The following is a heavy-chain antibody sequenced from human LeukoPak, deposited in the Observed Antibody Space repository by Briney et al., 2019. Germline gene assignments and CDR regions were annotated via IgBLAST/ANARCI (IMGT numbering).Heavy chain of an antibody. CDR2: VNHSGYT. J-gene: IGHJ4*02. D-gene: IGHD4-17*01. Sequence: KPSETLSLTCGVSGTSFSSYYWSWIRQTPGKGLEWIGEVNHSGYTSMNPSLKSRVTISVDTSKNQFSLRMSTVTAADTAVYFCTRMTTGHDYWGQGTLVTVSS. CDR1: GTSFSSYY. CDR3: TRMTTGHDY. V-gene: IGHV4-34*01.